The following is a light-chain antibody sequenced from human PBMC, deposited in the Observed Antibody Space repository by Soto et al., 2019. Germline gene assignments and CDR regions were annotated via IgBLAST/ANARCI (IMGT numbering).Light chain of an antibody. CDR2: EVS. Sequence: QSALTQPASVSGSPGQSITISCTGTSSDVGGYNYVSGYQHHPGKAPKLMIYEVSNRPSGVSNRVSGSKAGNTASLTSSGLQAEDEADYYCSSYTSSSTLVFGGGTQLTVL. V-gene: IGLV2-14*01. CDR3: SSYTSSSTLV. CDR1: SSDVGGYNY. J-gene: IGLJ3*02.